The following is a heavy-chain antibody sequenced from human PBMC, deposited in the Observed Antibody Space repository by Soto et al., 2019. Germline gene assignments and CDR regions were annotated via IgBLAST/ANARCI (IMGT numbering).Heavy chain of an antibody. CDR2: INHSGST. CDR3: ARERYGDYGRGTFDI. J-gene: IGHJ3*02. Sequence: PSETLSLTCAVYGGSFSGYYWSWIRQPPGKGLEWIGEINHSGSTNYNPSLKSRVTISVDTSKNQLSLQLNSVTPEDTAVYYCARERYGDYGRGTFDIWGQGTMVTVSS. CDR1: GGSFSGYY. D-gene: IGHD4-17*01. V-gene: IGHV4-34*01.